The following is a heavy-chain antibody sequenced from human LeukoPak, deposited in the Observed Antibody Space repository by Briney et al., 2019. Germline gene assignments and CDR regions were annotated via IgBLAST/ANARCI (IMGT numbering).Heavy chain of an antibody. Sequence: PSETLSLTCTVSGGSISGGEYHWSWIRQPPGKGLEWIGYIYNSATYYNPSLKSRVSISEDTSNNHFSLKVNSVTAADTAVYCASYGVNEGGRGSWGQGTLVTVSS. CDR1: GGSISGGEYH. CDR3: SYGVNEGGRGS. D-gene: IGHD2-15*01. CDR2: IYNSAT. V-gene: IGHV4-30-4*01. J-gene: IGHJ5*02.